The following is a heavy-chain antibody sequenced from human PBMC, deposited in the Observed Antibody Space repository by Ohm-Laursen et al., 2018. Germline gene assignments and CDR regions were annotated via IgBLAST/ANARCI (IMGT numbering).Heavy chain of an antibody. CDR1: GFTFSYYA. CDR3: ARAWYYYDSSGYYQGFDY. V-gene: IGHV3-64*01. CDR2: ITSNGDST. D-gene: IGHD3-22*01. J-gene: IGHJ4*02. Sequence: SLRLSCSASGFTFSYYAMHWVRQAPGRGLDYVSAITSNGDSTYYANSVKGRFTISRDNSKNTLYLQMGSLRSEDTAVYYCARAWYYYDSSGYYQGFDYWGQGTLVTVSS.